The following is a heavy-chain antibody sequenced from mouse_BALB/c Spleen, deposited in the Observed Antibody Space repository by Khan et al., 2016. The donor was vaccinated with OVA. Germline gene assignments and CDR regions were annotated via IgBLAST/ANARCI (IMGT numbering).Heavy chain of an antibody. CDR3: ARQGLLRRPRTFLAY. J-gene: IGHJ3*01. Sequence: EVELVESGGDLVKPGGSLKLSCAASGFTFSSYGMSWVRQTPDKRLEWVATISSGGSYTYYPDSVKGRFTISRDNAKNTLYLQMSSLKSEDTAVYYGARQGLLRRPRTFLAYWGQGTLVTVSA. CDR2: ISSGGSYT. CDR1: GFTFSSYG. D-gene: IGHD1-2*01. V-gene: IGHV5-6*01.